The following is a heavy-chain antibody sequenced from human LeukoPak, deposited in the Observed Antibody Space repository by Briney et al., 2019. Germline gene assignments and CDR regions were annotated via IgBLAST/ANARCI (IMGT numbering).Heavy chain of an antibody. Sequence: SGGSLRLSCAASRDTLSSYSMNWVRQAPGMGLEWISAITGGGDDTYYADSVKGRFTISRDNSRNSLYLQMNSLRVEDTAVYYCAKGSSSSRPYYFDYRGQGALVTVSS. CDR3: AKGSSSSRPYYFDY. V-gene: IGHV3-23*01. J-gene: IGHJ4*02. D-gene: IGHD6-6*01. CDR2: ITGGGDDT. CDR1: RDTLSSYS.